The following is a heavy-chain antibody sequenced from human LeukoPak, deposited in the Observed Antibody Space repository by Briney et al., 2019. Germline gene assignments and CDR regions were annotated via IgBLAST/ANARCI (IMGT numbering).Heavy chain of an antibody. CDR3: AKGFSP. CDR2: ISGSGGST. Sequence: GGILRLSCAASGFTFSSYGMSWVRQALGKGLEWVSSISGSGGSTYYADSVKGRFTISRDNSKNTLYLQMDSLRAEDTAIYYCAKGFSPWGQGTLVTVSS. V-gene: IGHV3-23*01. CDR1: GFTFSSYG. J-gene: IGHJ5*02.